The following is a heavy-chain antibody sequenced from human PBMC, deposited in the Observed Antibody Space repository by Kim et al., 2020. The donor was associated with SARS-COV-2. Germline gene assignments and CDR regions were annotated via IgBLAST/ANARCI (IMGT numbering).Heavy chain of an antibody. J-gene: IGHJ4*02. D-gene: IGHD3-10*01. V-gene: IGHV3-23*01. CDR1: GFMFSTYG. Sequence: GESLKISCAASGFMFSTYGMSWVRQAPGKGMEWVSSVSGSATGGQKNYADSVKGRFSISRDNSKNTLYLQMNSLRADDTAIYYCATHYGGAADWGQGTLV. CDR3: ATHYGGAAD. CDR2: VSGSATGGQK.